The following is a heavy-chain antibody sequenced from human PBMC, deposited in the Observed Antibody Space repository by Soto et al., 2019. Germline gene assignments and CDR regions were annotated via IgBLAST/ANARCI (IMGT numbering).Heavy chain of an antibody. D-gene: IGHD1-1*01. Sequence: ASVKVSCKASGYTFTTHAMHWVRQAPGQSLEWMGWINGGTGQTKHSQRFQGRGTITRDTSASTAYMELSSLRSEDTAVYYCARGKGMEENYNVYGLDTWGQGTTVTVSS. CDR1: GYTFTTHA. CDR2: INGGTGQT. CDR3: ARGKGMEENYNVYGLDT. V-gene: IGHV1-3*01. J-gene: IGHJ6*01.